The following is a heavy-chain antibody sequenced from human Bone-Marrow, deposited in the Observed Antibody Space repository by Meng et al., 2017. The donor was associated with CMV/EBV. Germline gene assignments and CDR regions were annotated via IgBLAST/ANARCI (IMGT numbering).Heavy chain of an antibody. CDR2: ISSSSSYI. Sequence: GGSLRLSCAASGFTFSSYSMNWVRQAPGKGLEWVSSISSSSSYIYYADSVKGRFTISRDNAKNSLYLQMNSLRAEDTALYYCAKVRGGGGDRIYYYYGMDVWDQGTTVTVSS. CDR1: GFTFSSYS. J-gene: IGHJ6*02. D-gene: IGHD3-16*01. V-gene: IGHV3-21*04. CDR3: AKVRGGGGDRIYYYYGMDV.